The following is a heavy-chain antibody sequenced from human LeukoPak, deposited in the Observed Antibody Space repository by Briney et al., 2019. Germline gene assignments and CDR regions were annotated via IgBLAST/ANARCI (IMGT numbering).Heavy chain of an antibody. CDR2: MNPNSGNT. Sequence: ASVKVSCKASGYTFISYDINWVRQATGQGLEWMGWMNPNSGNTGYAQKFQGRVTMTRNTSISTAYMELSSLRSEDTAVYYCARVKYSGYDWRGYYYGMDVWGQGTTVTVSS. J-gene: IGHJ6*02. D-gene: IGHD5-12*01. CDR1: GYTFISYD. V-gene: IGHV1-8*01. CDR3: ARVKYSGYDWRGYYYGMDV.